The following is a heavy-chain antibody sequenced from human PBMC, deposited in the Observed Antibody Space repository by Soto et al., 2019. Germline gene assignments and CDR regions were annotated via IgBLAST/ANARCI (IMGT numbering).Heavy chain of an antibody. D-gene: IGHD5-18*01. CDR2: ISSNGGST. V-gene: IGHV3-64D*08. Sequence: PGVSLRLSCSASGFTCSSDAMHLVRQAPGKGLEYVSAISSNGGSTYYADSVKGRFTISRDNSKNTLYLQMSSLRAEDTAVYYCVKNVDTAMVSRFPWGQGTLVTVSS. CDR1: GFTCSSDA. CDR3: VKNVDTAMVSRFP. J-gene: IGHJ5*02.